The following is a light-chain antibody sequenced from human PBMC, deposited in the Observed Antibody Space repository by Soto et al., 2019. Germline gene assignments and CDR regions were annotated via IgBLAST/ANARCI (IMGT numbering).Light chain of an antibody. CDR2: KAS. CDR1: QSIGSW. Sequence: DIQMTQSPATLSASVGDRVTITCRASQSIGSWLAWYQQKPGKAPNLLIYKASSLESGVPSRFSGSGSGTEFTLTINSLQSDDFATYYCQQYQTYSYTFGQGTKLEIK. V-gene: IGKV1-5*03. J-gene: IGKJ2*01. CDR3: QQYQTYSYT.